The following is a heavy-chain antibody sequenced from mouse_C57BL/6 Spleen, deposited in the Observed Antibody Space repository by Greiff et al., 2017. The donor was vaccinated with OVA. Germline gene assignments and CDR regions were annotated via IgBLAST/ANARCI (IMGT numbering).Heavy chain of an antibody. CDR2: INPNNGGT. D-gene: IGHD1-1*01. CDR1: GYTFTDYY. CDR3: ARGDYYYGSSPFAY. V-gene: IGHV1-26*01. J-gene: IGHJ3*01. Sequence: VQLQQSGPELVKPGASVKISCKASGYTFTDYYMNWVKQSHGKSLEWIGDINPNNGGTSYNQKFKGKATLTVDKSSSTAYMELRSLTSEDSAVYYCARGDYYYGSSPFAYWGQGTLVTVSA.